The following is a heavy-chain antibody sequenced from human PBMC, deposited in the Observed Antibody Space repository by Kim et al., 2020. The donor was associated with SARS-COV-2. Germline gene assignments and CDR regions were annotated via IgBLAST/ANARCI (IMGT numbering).Heavy chain of an antibody. CDR2: IIPIFGTA. J-gene: IGHJ6*02. CDR1: GGTFSSYA. CDR3: AIPWAYYYYYGMDV. V-gene: IGHV1-69*13. D-gene: IGHD3-16*01. Sequence: SVKVSCKASGGTFSSYAISWVRQAPGQGLEWMGGIIPIFGTANYAQKFQGRVTITADESTSTAYMELSSLRSEDTAVYYCAIPWAYYYYYGMDVWGQGTTVTVSS.